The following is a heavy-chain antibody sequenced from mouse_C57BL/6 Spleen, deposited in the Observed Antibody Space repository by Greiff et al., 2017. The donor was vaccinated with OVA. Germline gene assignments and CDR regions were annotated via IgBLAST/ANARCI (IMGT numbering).Heavy chain of an antibody. D-gene: IGHD2-2*01. J-gene: IGHJ4*01. CDR2: ISYDGSN. CDR1: GYSITSGYY. CDR3: AREKGSTMVTTDYAMDY. V-gene: IGHV3-6*01. Sequence: EVKLQESGPGLVKPSQSLSLTCSVTGYSITSGYYWNWIRQFPGNKLEWMGYISYDGSNNYNPSLKNRISITRDTSKNQFFLKLNSVTTEDTATYYCAREKGSTMVTTDYAMDYWGQGTSVTVSS.